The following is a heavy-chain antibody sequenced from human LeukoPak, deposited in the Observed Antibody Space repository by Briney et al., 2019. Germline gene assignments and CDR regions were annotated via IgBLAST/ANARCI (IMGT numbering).Heavy chain of an antibody. CDR1: GGSTTNYY. J-gene: IGHJ4*02. V-gene: IGHV4-39*01. D-gene: IGHD6-19*01. CDR2: IYYSGST. CDR3: ARLTVAGYYFDY. Sequence: PSETLSLTCTVSGGSTTNYYWGWIRQPPGKGLEWIGSIYYSGSTYYNPSLKSRVTISVDTSKNQFSLKLSSVTAADTAVHYCARLTVAGYYFDYWGQGTLVTVSS.